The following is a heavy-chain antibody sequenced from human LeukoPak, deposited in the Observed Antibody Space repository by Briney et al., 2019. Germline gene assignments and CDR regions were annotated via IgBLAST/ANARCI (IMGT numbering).Heavy chain of an antibody. V-gene: IGHV1-69*13. D-gene: IGHD6-19*01. Sequence: SVKVSCKASGGTFSSYAISWVRQAPGQGLEWMGGSIPIFGTANYAQKFQGRVTITADESTSTAYMELSSLRSEDTAVYYCARSGSGWYRELFYYGMDVWGQGTTVTVSS. CDR3: ARSGSGWYRELFYYGMDV. J-gene: IGHJ6*02. CDR2: SIPIFGTA. CDR1: GGTFSSYA.